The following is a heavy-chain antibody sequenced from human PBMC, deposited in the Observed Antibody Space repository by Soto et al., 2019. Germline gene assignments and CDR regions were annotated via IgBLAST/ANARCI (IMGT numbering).Heavy chain of an antibody. CDR1: GFTFSGYA. CDR3: AKGGSSWEDFDY. CDR2: ITSGGDT. J-gene: IGHJ4*02. D-gene: IGHD6-13*01. V-gene: IGHV3-23*01. Sequence: GGSLRLSCATSGFTFSGYAMTWVRQAPGKGLNWVSAITSGGDTFFADSVKGRFTISRDHSKNTFYLQMNSLRAEDTAVYYCAKGGSSWEDFDYWGQGTLVTVSS.